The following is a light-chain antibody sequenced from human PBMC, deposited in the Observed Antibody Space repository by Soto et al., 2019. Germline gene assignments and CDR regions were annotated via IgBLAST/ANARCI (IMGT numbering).Light chain of an antibody. CDR3: GTWDSGLSAV. J-gene: IGLJ2*01. CDR2: DNN. CDR1: MSNIGSHY. Sequence: QSVLTQPPSVSAAPGQKVTISCSGTMSNIGSHYVSWYQHLPGTAPKLLIYDNNKRSSGIPDRFSGSQSGTSATLDITGLQTGDEADYYCGTWDSGLSAVFGGGTQLTVL. V-gene: IGLV1-51*01.